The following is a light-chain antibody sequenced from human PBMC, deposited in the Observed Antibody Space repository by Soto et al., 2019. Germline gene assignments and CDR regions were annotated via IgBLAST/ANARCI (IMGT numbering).Light chain of an antibody. Sequence: EIVLTQSPGTRSLSPGERATLSCKASQSVSSSYLAWYQQKPGQAPRLLIYGASSRATGIPDRFSGSGSGTDFTLTIRRLEPEDFAVYYCQQYGSSPRYTFGQGTKLEIK. CDR2: GAS. CDR3: QQYGSSPRYT. CDR1: QSVSSSY. V-gene: IGKV3-20*01. J-gene: IGKJ2*01.